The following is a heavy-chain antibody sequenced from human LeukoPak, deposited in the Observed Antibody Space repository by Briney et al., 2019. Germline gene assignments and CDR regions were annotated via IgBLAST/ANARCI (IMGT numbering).Heavy chain of an antibody. CDR2: ISYSGST. CDR3: AKQPRFCSGGSCYSPWDFDL. J-gene: IGHJ2*01. CDR1: DYSISSGYY. Sequence: SETLSLTCAVSDYSISSGYYWGWIRQPPGKGLEWIGSISYSGSTYYNPSLKSRVTISVDTSKNQFSLKLSSVTAADTAVYYCAKQPRFCSGGSCYSPWDFDLWGRGTLVTVSS. D-gene: IGHD2-15*01. V-gene: IGHV4-38-2*01.